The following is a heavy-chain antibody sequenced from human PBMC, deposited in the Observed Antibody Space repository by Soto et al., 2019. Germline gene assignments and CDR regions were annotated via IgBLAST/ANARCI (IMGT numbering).Heavy chain of an antibody. J-gene: IGHJ6*02. CDR3: AVENYSSGWSYLSYYYYYGMDV. V-gene: IGHV1-69*13. Sequence: ASVKVSCKASGGTFSSYAFSWVRQAPGQGLEWMGGIIPIFGRANYAQKFQGRVTITADESTSTGYMELSSLRPEDTAVYYCAVENYSSGWSYLSYYYYYGMDVWGQGTTVTVSS. CDR1: GGTFSSYA. D-gene: IGHD6-19*01. CDR2: IIPIFGRA.